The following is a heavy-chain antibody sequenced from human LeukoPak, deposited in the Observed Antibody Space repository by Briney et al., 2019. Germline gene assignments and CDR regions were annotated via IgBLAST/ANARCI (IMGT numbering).Heavy chain of an antibody. Sequence: PSETLSLTCTVSGGSISSYYWSWIRQPAGKGLEWIGRIYTSGSTNYNPSLKSRVTISVDTSKNQFSLKLRSVTAADTAVYYCASGWNIGFDYWGQGTLVTVSS. CDR2: IYTSGST. CDR1: GGSISSYY. V-gene: IGHV4-4*07. D-gene: IGHD2/OR15-2a*01. CDR3: ASGWNIGFDY. J-gene: IGHJ4*02.